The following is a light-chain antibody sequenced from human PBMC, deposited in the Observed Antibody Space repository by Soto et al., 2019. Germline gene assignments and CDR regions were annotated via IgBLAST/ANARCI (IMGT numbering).Light chain of an antibody. Sequence: QSALTQPPSASGSPGPSVTISCTVTSSDVGGYNYVSWYQQYPGKVPKLMVYEVNKRPSGVPDRVSGSKSGNTAYLTVSGLQAEDEADSYCTSYAGGNNVFGTGTKVTVL. V-gene: IGLV2-8*01. CDR1: SSDVGGYNY. CDR3: TSYAGGNNV. J-gene: IGLJ1*01. CDR2: EVN.